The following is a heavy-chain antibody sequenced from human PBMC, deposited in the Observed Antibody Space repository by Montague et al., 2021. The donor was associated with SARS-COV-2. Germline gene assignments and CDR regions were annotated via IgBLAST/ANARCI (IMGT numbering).Heavy chain of an antibody. CDR3: ARGTKRVFEYDYDSSGYASDY. CDR2: IYHSRST. D-gene: IGHD3-22*01. Sequence: SETLSLTCTVYGGSFSGYHWSWIRQPPGKGLEWIGEIYHSRSTKYNPSLKSRVTISVDTSKNQFSLKLSSVTAADTAVYYCARGTKRVFEYDYDSSGYASDYWGQGTLVTVSS. V-gene: IGHV4-34*01. J-gene: IGHJ4*02. CDR1: GGSFSGYH.